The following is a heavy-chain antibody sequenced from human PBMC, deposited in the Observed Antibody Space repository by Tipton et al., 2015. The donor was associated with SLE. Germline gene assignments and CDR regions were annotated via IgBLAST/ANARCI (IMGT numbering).Heavy chain of an antibody. CDR2: INHRGRT. Sequence: TLSLTCAVYGGSFSGYYWSWIRQPPGKGLEWIGEINHRGRTNYNPSLKSRLTISVDRSKKQFSLKLRSVTAADTAVYYCAGCGGGSCYAYWGRGTPVTVSS. CDR1: GGSFSGYY. J-gene: IGHJ4*02. D-gene: IGHD2-15*01. V-gene: IGHV4-34*01. CDR3: AGCGGGSCYAY.